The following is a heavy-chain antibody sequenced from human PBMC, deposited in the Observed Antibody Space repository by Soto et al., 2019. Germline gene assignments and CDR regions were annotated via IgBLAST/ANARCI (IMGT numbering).Heavy chain of an antibody. Sequence: QVQLVQSGAEVKKPGASVKVSCKASGYTFTSYGISWVRQAPGQGLEWMGWISAYNGNTNYAQKLQGRVTMTTDTSTSTAYMELRSLRSDDTAVYYCARDLRQYYYDSSGYYPPGYWGQGNLVTGSS. CDR3: ARDLRQYYYDSSGYYPPGY. D-gene: IGHD3-22*01. CDR1: GYTFTSYG. V-gene: IGHV1-18*04. CDR2: ISAYNGNT. J-gene: IGHJ4*02.